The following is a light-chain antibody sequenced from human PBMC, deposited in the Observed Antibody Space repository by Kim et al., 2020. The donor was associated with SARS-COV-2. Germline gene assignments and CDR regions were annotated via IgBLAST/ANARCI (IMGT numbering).Light chain of an antibody. Sequence: QSALTQPPSASRSPGQSVTISCTGTSSDVGAYNYVSWYQQHPGKAPKLMIYEVSKRPSGVPDRFSGSKSGNTASLTVSGLQTEDEADYYCSSYAGTNNLVFGGGTQLTVL. CDR2: EVS. J-gene: IGLJ2*01. CDR3: SSYAGTNNLV. V-gene: IGLV2-8*02. CDR1: SSDVGAYNY.